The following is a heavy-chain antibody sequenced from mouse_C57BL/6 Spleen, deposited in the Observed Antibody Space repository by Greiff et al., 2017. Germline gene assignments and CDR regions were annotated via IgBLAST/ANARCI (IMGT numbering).Heavy chain of an antibody. Sequence: QVQLQQPGAELVKPGASVKLSCKASGYTFTSYWMQWVKQRPGQGLEWIGEIDPSDSYTNYNQKFKGKATLTVDTSSSTAYMQLSSLTSEDSAVYYCARAPNGNFDVWGTGTTFTVSS. CDR1: GYTFTSYW. V-gene: IGHV1-50*01. D-gene: IGHD4-1*01. J-gene: IGHJ1*03. CDR3: ARAPNGNFDV. CDR2: IDPSDSYT.